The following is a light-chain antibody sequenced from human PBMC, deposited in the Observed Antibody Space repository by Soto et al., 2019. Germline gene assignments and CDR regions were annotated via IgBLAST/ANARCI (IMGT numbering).Light chain of an antibody. Sequence: QSALTQPASVSGSPGQSITISCTGTSSDVGSYNLVSWYQQHPGKAPKLMIYEVSKRPSGVSNRFSGSKSGSTASLTISGLQAEDEADYYCCSYASSSTYVFGTGTKLTVL. J-gene: IGLJ1*01. CDR2: EVS. CDR3: CSYASSSTYV. V-gene: IGLV2-23*02. CDR1: SSDVGSYNL.